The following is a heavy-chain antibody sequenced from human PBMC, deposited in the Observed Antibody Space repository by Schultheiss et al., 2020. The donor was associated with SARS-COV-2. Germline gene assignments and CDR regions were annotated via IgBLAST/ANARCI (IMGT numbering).Heavy chain of an antibody. D-gene: IGHD5-12*01. CDR2: IYTSGST. CDR3: ARVREYSSRRYYYYYMDV. V-gene: IGHV4-4*07. CDR1: GGSISSYY. J-gene: IGHJ6*03. Sequence: SETLSLTCTVSGGSISSYYWSWIRQPAGKGLEWIGRIYTSGSTNYNPSLKSRVTISVDTSKNQFSLKLSSVTAADTAVYYCARVREYSSRRYYYYYMDVWGKGTTVTVSS.